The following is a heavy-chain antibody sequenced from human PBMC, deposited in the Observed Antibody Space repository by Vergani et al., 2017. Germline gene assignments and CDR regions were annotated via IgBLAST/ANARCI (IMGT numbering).Heavy chain of an antibody. V-gene: IGHV3-9*01. CDR3: AKAPGCDGGSCYSLAFDI. CDR1: GFTFDDYA. Sequence: EVQLVESGGGLVQPGRSLRLSCAASGFTFDDYAMHWVRQAPGKGLEWVSGISWNSGSIGYADSVKGRFTISSDNATNSLYLQMNSLRAEDTALYYCAKAPGCDGGSCYSLAFDIWGQGTMVTVSS. D-gene: IGHD2-15*01. CDR2: ISWNSGSI. J-gene: IGHJ3*02.